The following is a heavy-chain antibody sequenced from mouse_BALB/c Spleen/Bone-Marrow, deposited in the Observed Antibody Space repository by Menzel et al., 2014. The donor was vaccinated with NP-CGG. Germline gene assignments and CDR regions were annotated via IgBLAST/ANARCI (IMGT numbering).Heavy chain of an antibody. J-gene: IGHJ4*01. CDR2: IDPANGNT. CDR3: ARWEYYAMDY. V-gene: IGHV14-3*02. Sequence: VQLKHSGAELVKPGASVKLSCSASGFNIKDTYMHWVKQRPEQGLEWIGRIDPANGNTKYDPKFQGKATITADTSSYTAYLQLSSLTTEHTAVYYCARWEYYAMDYWGQGTPVTVSS. CDR1: GFNIKDTY. D-gene: IGHD4-1*01.